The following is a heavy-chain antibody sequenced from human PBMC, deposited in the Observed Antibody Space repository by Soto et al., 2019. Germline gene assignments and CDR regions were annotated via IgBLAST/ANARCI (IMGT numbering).Heavy chain of an antibody. V-gene: IGHV3-30*18. Sequence: QVHLVESGGGVVQPGRSLRLSCAASGFTFSTTGMHWVRQAPGKGLEWVAMISHDGGVKHYTDSVKGRFTISRDTSNNTVYLHMTSLRPEDTAMYHCAKDLYGAGWYNYFDPWGQGTLVTVSS. CDR2: ISHDGGVK. CDR1: GFTFSTTG. D-gene: IGHD6-19*01. J-gene: IGHJ5*02. CDR3: AKDLYGAGWYNYFDP.